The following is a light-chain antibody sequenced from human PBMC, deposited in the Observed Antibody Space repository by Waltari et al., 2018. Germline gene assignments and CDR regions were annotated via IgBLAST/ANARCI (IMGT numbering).Light chain of an antibody. CDR1: SSDVGGYNY. J-gene: IGLJ2*01. Sequence: QSALTQPASVSGSPGQSITISCTGTSSDVGGYNYASWYQQHPGKAPKLMIYEVSNRPSGFSNRFSGSKSGNTASLTISGLQAEDEADYYCSSYTSSSTPYVVFGGGTKLTVL. CDR2: EVS. V-gene: IGLV2-14*01. CDR3: SSYTSSSTPYVV.